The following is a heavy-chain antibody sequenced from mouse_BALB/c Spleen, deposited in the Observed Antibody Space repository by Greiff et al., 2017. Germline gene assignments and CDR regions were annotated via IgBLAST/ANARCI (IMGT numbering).Heavy chain of an antibody. V-gene: IGHV1-4*02. CDR3: ARRCYGSSYLFAY. CDR1: GYTFTSYT. J-gene: IGHJ3*01. D-gene: IGHD1-1*01. CDR2: INPSSGYT. Sequence: QVQLQQSAAELARPGASVKMSCKASGYTFTSYTMHWVKQRPGQGLEWIGYINPSSGYTEYNQKFKDKTTLTADKSSSTAYMQLSSLTSEDSAVYYCARRCYGSSYLFAYWGQGTLVTVSA.